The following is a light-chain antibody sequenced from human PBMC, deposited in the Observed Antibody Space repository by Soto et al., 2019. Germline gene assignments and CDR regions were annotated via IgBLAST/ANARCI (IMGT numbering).Light chain of an antibody. J-gene: IGLJ2*01. CDR1: SSDVGGYNY. V-gene: IGLV2-14*01. CDR2: DVS. Sequence: QSALTQPASVSGSPGQSITISCTGTSSDVGGYNYVSWYQQHPGKAPKVMIYDVSNRPPGVSNRFAGSKSGNTASLTISGLQAEDEADYYGSSYTSSSTVVFGGGTKLTVL. CDR3: SSYTSSSTVV.